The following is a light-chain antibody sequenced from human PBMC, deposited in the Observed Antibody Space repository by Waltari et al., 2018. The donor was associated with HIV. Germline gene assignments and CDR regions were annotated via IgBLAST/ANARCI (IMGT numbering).Light chain of an antibody. Sequence: EIVLTQSPASLSLSPGDRATPSCRASQSVINYLGWYQQKPGQAPRLLIFDSKRASGIPARFSGSGSGTDFTLTISGLEPDDSAIYYCQHHHSWPFTFGQGTRLEI. J-gene: IGKJ5*01. V-gene: IGKV3-11*01. CDR2: DS. CDR3: QHHHSWPFT. CDR1: QSVINY.